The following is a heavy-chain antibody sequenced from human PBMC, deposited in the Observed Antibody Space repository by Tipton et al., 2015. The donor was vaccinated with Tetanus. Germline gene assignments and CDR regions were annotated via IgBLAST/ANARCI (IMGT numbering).Heavy chain of an antibody. CDR3: ARWGPGVTTWGFDF. J-gene: IGHJ4*02. V-gene: IGHV4-4*07. CDR2: LHSSGDT. CDR1: GGSIRGHF. D-gene: IGHD3-16*01. Sequence: TLPLTCTVSGGSIRGHFWSWIRQPAGKGLEWIGRLHSSGDTTYNPSLKSRVTMSVDTSKNQFSLRLSPVTAADTALYFCARWGPGVTTWGFDFWGQGTLVTVSS.